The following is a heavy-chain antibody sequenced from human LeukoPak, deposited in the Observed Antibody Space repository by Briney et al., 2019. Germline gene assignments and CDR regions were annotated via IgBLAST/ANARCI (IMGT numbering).Heavy chain of an antibody. CDR3: ARDYYDSRSKAYFDY. CDR1: GGPFSGYY. V-gene: IGHV4-34*01. J-gene: IGHJ4*02. CDR2: INHSGST. D-gene: IGHD3-22*01. Sequence: SETLSLTCAVYGGPFSGYYWSWIRQPPGKGLEWIGEINHSGSTNYNPSLKSRVTISVDTSKNQFSLKLSSVTAADTAVYYCARDYYDSRSKAYFDYWGQGTLVTVSS.